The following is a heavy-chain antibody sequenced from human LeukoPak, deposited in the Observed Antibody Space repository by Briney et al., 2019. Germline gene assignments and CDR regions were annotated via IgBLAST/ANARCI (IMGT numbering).Heavy chain of an antibody. CDR3: ARDRIKSGSYYFDY. J-gene: IGHJ4*02. CDR2: ISGRSSTI. Sequence: GGSLRLSCAASAFTFSDYSMNWVRQAPGKGLEWVSYISGRSSTIYYADSVKGRFTISRDNAKNSMYLQMNSLRAEDTAVYYCARDRIKSGSYYFDYWGQGTPVTVSS. D-gene: IGHD1-26*01. V-gene: IGHV3-48*01. CDR1: AFTFSDYS.